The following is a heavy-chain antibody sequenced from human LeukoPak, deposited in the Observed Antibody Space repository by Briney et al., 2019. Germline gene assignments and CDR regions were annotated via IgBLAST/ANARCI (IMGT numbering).Heavy chain of an antibody. CDR3: ARSAPWMQLWLRRGASWFDP. CDR2: INHSGST. J-gene: IGHJ5*02. V-gene: IGHV4-34*01. D-gene: IGHD5-18*01. Sequence: SETLSLTCAVYGGSFSGYYWSWIRQPPGKGLEWIGEINHSGSTNYNPSLKSRVTISVDTSKNQFSLKLSSVTAADTAVYYCARSAPWMQLWLRRGASWFDPWGQGTLVTVSS. CDR1: GGSFSGYY.